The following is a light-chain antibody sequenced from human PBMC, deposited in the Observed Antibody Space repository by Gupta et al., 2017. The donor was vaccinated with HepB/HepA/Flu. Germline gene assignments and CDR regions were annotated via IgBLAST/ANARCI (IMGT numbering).Light chain of an antibody. V-gene: IGKV3-20*01. Sequence: EIVLTQSPGTLSLSPGERATLSWRVGQSVNSRDLAWYQQRRGQAPRVLIYAAYSRATGIPDRFSGSGSGTDFTLTISTLEPEDFAVYYCQLYSSSPPRYTFGQGTNLEI. J-gene: IGKJ2*01. CDR1: QSVNSRD. CDR2: AAY. CDR3: QLYSSSPPRYT.